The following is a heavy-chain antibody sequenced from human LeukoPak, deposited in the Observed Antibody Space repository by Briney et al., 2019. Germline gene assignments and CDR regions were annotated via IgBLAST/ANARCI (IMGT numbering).Heavy chain of an antibody. Sequence: GKSLRLSCAASVLTFSGYGIHWVRQAPGKALEWVALLSYGGTNKFYADSVKGRFTISGDSPKNTLYLQMNTLRADDTAVYYCARGFYTNGWYYFDYWGQGTLVTVSS. CDR3: ARGFYTNGWYYFDY. V-gene: IGHV3-33*05. J-gene: IGHJ4*02. CDR2: LSYGGTNK. CDR1: VLTFSGYG. D-gene: IGHD6-19*01.